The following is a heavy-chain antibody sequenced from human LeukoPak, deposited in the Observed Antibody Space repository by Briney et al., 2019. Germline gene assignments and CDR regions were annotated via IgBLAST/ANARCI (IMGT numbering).Heavy chain of an antibody. Sequence: SETLSLTCTVSGGSISSGSYYWSWNRQPAGKGLEWIGRIYTSGSTNYNPSPKSRVTISVDTSKNQFSLKLSSVTAADTAVYYCARDSGYFDFWSGVADYWGQGTLVTVSS. V-gene: IGHV4-61*02. D-gene: IGHD3-3*01. J-gene: IGHJ4*02. CDR2: IYTSGST. CDR3: ARDSGYFDFWSGVADY. CDR1: GGSISSGSYY.